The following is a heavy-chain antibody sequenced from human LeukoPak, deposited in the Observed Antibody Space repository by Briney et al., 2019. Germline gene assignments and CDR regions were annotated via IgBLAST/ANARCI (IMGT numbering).Heavy chain of an antibody. V-gene: IGHV4-38-2*02. CDR2: IYHSGST. CDR3: ARGGVMYGDY. Sequence: SETLSLTCTVSGYSISSGYYWGWIRQPPGKGLEWIGSIYHSGSTYYNPSLKSRVIISVDTSKNQFSLKLSSVTAADTAVYYCARGGVMYGDYWGQGTLVTVSS. CDR1: GYSISSGYY. D-gene: IGHD3-16*01. J-gene: IGHJ4*02.